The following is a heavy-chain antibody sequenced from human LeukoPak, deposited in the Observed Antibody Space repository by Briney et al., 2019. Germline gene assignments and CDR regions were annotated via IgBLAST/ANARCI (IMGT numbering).Heavy chain of an antibody. CDR2: ISGGADNT. CDR1: GFTFSSYA. J-gene: IGHJ6*03. V-gene: IGHV3-23*01. Sequence: PGGSLRLSCAASGFTFSSYAMSWVRQAPGKGLEWVSTISGGADNTYYADSVKGRFTISRDNSKNTLYLQMNSLRAEDTAVYYCAKAQPPAPIEYYYCYMDVWGKGTTVTVSS. D-gene: IGHD2-2*02. CDR3: AKAQPPAPIEYYYCYMDV.